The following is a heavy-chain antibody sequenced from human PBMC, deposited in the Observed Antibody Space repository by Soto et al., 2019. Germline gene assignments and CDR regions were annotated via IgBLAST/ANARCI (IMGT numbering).Heavy chain of an antibody. V-gene: IGHV1-18*01. D-gene: IGHD3-16*01. CDR2: ISAYNGNT. CDR3: ASGGTPLDY. J-gene: IGHJ4*02. Sequence: QVQLVQSGAEVKKPGASVKVSCKASGYTFTNFGISWVRQAPGQGHERMGWISAYNGNTSYAQNFQGRVTITTDTSKSTAYMELRSLRSDDTAVYYGASGGTPLDYWGQGTLVTVSS. CDR1: GYTFTNFG.